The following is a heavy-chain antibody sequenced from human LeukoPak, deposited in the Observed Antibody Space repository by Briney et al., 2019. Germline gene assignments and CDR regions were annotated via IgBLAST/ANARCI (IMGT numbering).Heavy chain of an antibody. Sequence: SETLSLTCAVSGGSISRSNWWSWVRQPPGKGLEWIGETYHSGSTNYNPSLKSRVTISADKSKNQFSLKLSSVTAADTAVYYCAREDYDDSGAWYFDLWGRGTLVTVSS. CDR3: AREDYDDSGAWYFDL. CDR2: TYHSGST. CDR1: GGSISRSNW. J-gene: IGHJ2*01. D-gene: IGHD3-3*01. V-gene: IGHV4-4*02.